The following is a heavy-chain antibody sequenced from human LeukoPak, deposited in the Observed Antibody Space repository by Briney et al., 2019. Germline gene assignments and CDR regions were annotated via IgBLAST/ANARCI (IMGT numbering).Heavy chain of an antibody. J-gene: IGHJ4*02. V-gene: IGHV4-34*01. CDR1: GFTFSHFW. D-gene: IGHD3-9*01. CDR3: ARGGLVLRYYRGGNLY. Sequence: GSLRLSCAASGFTFSHFWMSWIRQPPGKGLEWIGEINHSGSTNYNPSLKSRVTISVDTSKNQFSLKLSSVTAADTAVYYCARGGLVLRYYRGGNLYWGQGTLVTVSS. CDR2: INHSGST.